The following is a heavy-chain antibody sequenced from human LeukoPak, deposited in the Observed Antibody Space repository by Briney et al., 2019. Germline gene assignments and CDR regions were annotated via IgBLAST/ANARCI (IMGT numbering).Heavy chain of an antibody. V-gene: IGHV3-53*01. Sequence: GGSLRLSCAASGFTVSSNYMSWVRQAPGKGLGWVSVIYSGGSTYYADSVKGRFTISRDNSKNALYLQMNSLRAEDTAVYYCARVGSIYSYGRDWGQGTLVTVSS. D-gene: IGHD5-18*01. CDR3: ARVGSIYSYGRD. CDR2: IYSGGST. J-gene: IGHJ4*02. CDR1: GFTVSSNY.